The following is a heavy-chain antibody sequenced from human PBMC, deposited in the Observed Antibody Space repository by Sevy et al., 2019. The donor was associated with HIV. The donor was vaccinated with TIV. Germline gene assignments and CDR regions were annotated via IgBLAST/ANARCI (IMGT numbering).Heavy chain of an antibody. CDR2: ISAYNGNT. V-gene: IGHV1-18*01. CDR3: ARDLTYDYVWGSYRD. D-gene: IGHD3-16*02. CDR1: GYTFTSYG. J-gene: IGHJ4*02. Sequence: ASVKVSCKASGYTFTSYGISWVRQAPGQGLEWMGWISAYNGNTNYAQKLQGRVTMTTDTSTSTAYMELRSLRSDDTAVYYCARDLTYDYVWGSYRDWGQGTLVTVSS.